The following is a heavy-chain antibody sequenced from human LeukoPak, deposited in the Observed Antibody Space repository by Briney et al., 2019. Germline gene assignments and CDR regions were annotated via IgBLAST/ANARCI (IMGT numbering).Heavy chain of an antibody. CDR2: IIPILGIA. J-gene: IGHJ4*02. V-gene: IGHV1-69*04. CDR3: AAPSGDRASQKI. CDR1: GGTISSYA. Sequence: VASVKVSCKASGGTISSYAISWVRQAPGQGLEWMGRIIPILGIANYAQKFQGRVTITADKSTSTAYMELSSLRSEDTAVYYCAAPSGDRASQKIWGQGTLVTVSS. D-gene: IGHD2-21*01.